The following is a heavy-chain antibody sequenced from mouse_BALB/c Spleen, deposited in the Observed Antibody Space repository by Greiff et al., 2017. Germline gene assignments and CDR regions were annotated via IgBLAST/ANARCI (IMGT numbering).Heavy chain of an antibody. CDR2: INPYNDGT. Sequence: VQLQQSGPELVKPGASVKMSCKASGYTFTSYVMHWVKQKPGQGLEWIGYINPYNDGTKYNEKFKGKATLTSDISSSTAYMELISLTSEDSAVYYCARSGAMITTTGYYYAMDYWGQGTSVTVSS. V-gene: IGHV1-14*01. CDR1: GYTFTSYV. D-gene: IGHD2-4*01. CDR3: ARSGAMITTTGYYYAMDY. J-gene: IGHJ4*01.